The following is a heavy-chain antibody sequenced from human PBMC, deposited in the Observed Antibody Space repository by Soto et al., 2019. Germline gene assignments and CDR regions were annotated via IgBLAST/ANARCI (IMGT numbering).Heavy chain of an antibody. CDR2: VFSSGST. CDR1: GGAISSYY. CDR3: ARVAFSYFGMDV. J-gene: IGHJ6*02. V-gene: IGHV4-4*07. Sequence: ETLSLTFSVPGGAISSYYWSWVRQPAGKGLEWTGRVFSSGSTNYNASLKSRVTMSIDTSKNEVSLTLRSVTAADTAVYYCARVAFSYFGMDVWGPGTTVTVSS. D-gene: IGHD3-3*02.